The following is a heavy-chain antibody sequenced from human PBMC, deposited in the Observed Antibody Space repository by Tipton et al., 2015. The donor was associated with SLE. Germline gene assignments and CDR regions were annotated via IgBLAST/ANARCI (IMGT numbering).Heavy chain of an antibody. CDR3: ARGGGSYYDY. J-gene: IGHJ4*02. V-gene: IGHV4-4*07. CDR1: GGSISSYY. CDR2: IYTSGST. Sequence: TLSLTCTVSGGSISSYYWSWIRQPAGKGLEWIGRIYTSGSTNYNPSLKSRITLSLDTSKNQFSLRVNSVTAADTAVYYCARGGGSYYDYWGQGTLVTVSS. D-gene: IGHD1-26*01.